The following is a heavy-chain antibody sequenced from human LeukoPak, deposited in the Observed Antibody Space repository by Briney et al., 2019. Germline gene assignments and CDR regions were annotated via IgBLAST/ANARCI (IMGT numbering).Heavy chain of an antibody. CDR1: GYTFTSYD. CDR3: ARDNYGRLDY. CDR2: IDPNSGAT. Sequence: ASVKVSCKASGYTFTSYDINWVRQAPGQGLEWMGWIDPNSGATISAHTFQGRVSMTKDTSFTTVYMELSTLKSDDTAVYYCARDNYGRLDYWGQGSLVTVSS. J-gene: IGHJ4*02. V-gene: IGHV1-2*02. D-gene: IGHD3-10*01.